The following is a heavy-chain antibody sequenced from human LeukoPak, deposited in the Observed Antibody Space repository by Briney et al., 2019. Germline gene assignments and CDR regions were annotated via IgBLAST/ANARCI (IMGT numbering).Heavy chain of an antibody. D-gene: IGHD4-17*01. CDR1: GGSISSYY. J-gene: IGHJ4*02. CDR2: IYYGGST. V-gene: IGHV4-59*08. Sequence: SETLFLTCTVSGGSISSYYWSWVRQPPGKGLEWIGYIYYGGSTNYNPSLKSRLTISVDASKNQFSLKLSSVTATDTAVYYCASLTTVTQGYFDSWGQGTLVTVSS. CDR3: ASLTTVTQGYFDS.